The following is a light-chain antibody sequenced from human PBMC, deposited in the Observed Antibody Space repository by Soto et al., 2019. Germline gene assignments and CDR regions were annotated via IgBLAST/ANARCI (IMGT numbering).Light chain of an antibody. CDR2: DTS. CDR3: SLFYSGARI. J-gene: IGLJ2*01. V-gene: IGLV7-46*01. Sequence: QAVVTQEPSLTVSPGGTVTLTCGFSTGAVTSGHYPYWFQQKPGQAPRTLIYDTSNKHSWTPARFSGSLLGGKAALALSGAQLEDEAEYYCSLFYSGARIFGGGTKLTVL. CDR1: TGAVTSGHY.